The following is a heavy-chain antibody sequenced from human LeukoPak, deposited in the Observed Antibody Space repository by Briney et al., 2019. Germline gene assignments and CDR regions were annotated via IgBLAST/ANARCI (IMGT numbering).Heavy chain of an antibody. V-gene: IGHV4-59*01. CDR3: ARGRSGSSSGWPKRYYFDY. CDR2: IYYSGST. J-gene: IGHJ4*02. Sequence: SETLSLTCTVSGGSISSYYWSWIRQPPGKGLEWIGYIYYSGSTKYNPSLKSRVTISVDTSKNQFSLKMSSVTAADTAVYYCARGRSGSSSGWPKRYYFDYWGQGTLVTVSS. CDR1: GGSISSYY. D-gene: IGHD6-19*01.